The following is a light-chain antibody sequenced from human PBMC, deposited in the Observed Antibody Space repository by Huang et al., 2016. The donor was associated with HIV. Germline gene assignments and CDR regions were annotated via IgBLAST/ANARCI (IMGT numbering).Light chain of an antibody. CDR1: QSLSSW. J-gene: IGKJ4*01. Sequence: DIQMTQSPSTLSASIGDRVTITCRASQSLSSWLAWYQQKPGKAPKLLIYKASSLESGVPSRFSGSGSGTEFTLTISNLQPDDFATYYCQQYNTYPLPFGGGTKVEIK. CDR2: KAS. CDR3: QQYNTYPLP. V-gene: IGKV1-5*03.